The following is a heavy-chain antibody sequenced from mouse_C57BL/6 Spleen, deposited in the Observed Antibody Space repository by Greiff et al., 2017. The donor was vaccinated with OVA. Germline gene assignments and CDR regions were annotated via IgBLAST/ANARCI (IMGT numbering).Heavy chain of an antibody. J-gene: IGHJ1*03. Sequence: QVQLKQSGAELVRPGSSVKLSCKASGYTFTSYWMHWVKQRPIQGLEWIGNIDPSDSETHYNQKFKDKATLTVDKSSSTAYMQRSSLTSEDSAVYYCARGGNYYWYFEVWGTGTTVTVSS. D-gene: IGHD2-1*01. CDR2: IDPSDSET. V-gene: IGHV1-52*01. CDR3: ARGGNYYWYFEV. CDR1: GYTFTSYW.